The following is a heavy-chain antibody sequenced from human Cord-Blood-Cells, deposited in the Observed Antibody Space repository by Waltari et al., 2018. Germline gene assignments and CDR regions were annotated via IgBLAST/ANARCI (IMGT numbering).Heavy chain of an antibody. CDR2: IRSKAYGGTT. D-gene: IGHD1-26*01. J-gene: IGHJ4*02. CDR3: TRGGYSGSYFDY. CDR1: GSTFGDYA. Sequence: EVQLVESGGGLVQPGRSLRLACTASGSTFGDYAMVWGRRVPGKGLEWVGFIRSKAYGGTTEYAASVKGRFTISRDDSKSIAYLQMNSLKTEDTAVYYCTRGGYSGSYFDYWGQGTLVTVSS. V-gene: IGHV3-49*04.